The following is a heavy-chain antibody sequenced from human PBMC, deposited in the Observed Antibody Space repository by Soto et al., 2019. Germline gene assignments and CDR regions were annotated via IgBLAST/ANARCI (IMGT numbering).Heavy chain of an antibody. CDR3: ARGPGGSNDGTFNY. J-gene: IGHJ4*02. CDR2: INQDGSEK. Sequence: EVQLVESGGGLVQPAGSLRLSCAASGFTVSIYWMKWVRQTPVKGLEWVANINQDGSEKNYVDSVRGRFTISRDNAKNSLYLQMSSLRAEDTAIYYCARGPGGSNDGTFNYWGQGALVTVSS. CDR1: GFTVSIYW. D-gene: IGHD2-15*01. V-gene: IGHV3-7*05.